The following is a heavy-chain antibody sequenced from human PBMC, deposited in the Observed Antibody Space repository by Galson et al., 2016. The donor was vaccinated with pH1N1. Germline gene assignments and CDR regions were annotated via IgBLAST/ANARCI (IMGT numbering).Heavy chain of an antibody. CDR3: ARTKRRGGWAFDI. D-gene: IGHD6-19*01. J-gene: IGHJ3*02. V-gene: IGHV2-70*17. Sequence: PALVKPTQTLTLTCTFSGFSLSGSGMSVSWIRQPPGKALEWLARIDWDDDKFYSTSLQTRLTISKDTSKNQVVLTMTNKDPVDTATYYCARTKRRGGWAFDIWGQGTIITVSS. CDR2: IDWDDDK. CDR1: GFSLSGSGMS.